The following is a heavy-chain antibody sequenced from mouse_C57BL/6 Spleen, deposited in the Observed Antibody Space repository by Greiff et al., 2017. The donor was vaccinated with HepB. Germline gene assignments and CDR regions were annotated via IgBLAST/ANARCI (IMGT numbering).Heavy chain of an antibody. CDR3: ARRDNGSSYDYAMDY. J-gene: IGHJ4*01. Sequence: EVQLQQSVAELVRPGASVKLSCTASGFNIKNTYMHWVKQRPEQGLEWIGRIDPANGNTKYAPKFQGKATITADTSSNTAYLQLSSLTSEDTANYYWARRDNGSSYDYAMDYWGQGTSVTVSS. V-gene: IGHV14-3*01. CDR2: IDPANGNT. CDR1: GFNIKNTY. D-gene: IGHD1-1*01.